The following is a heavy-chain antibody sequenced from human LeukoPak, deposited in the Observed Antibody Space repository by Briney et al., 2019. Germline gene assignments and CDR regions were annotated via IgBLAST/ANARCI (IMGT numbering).Heavy chain of an antibody. CDR3: AREYHSSGSYTFDN. V-gene: IGHV1-2*02. CDR2: INPNSGGT. D-gene: IGHD3-22*01. J-gene: IGHJ4*02. CDR1: GYTFTGYY. Sequence: ASVKVSCKASGYTFTGYYVYWVRQAPGQGLEWKGWINPNSGGTNYAQKFQGRVTMTRDTSISTAYMELSRLRSDDTAVYYCAREYHSSGSYTFDNWGQGTLVTVSS.